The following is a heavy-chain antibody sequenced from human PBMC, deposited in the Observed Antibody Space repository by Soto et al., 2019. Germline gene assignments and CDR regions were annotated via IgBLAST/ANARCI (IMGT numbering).Heavy chain of an antibody. CDR2: IYYSGST. V-gene: IGHV4-59*08. D-gene: IGHD3-10*01. CDR1: GGSISSYY. CDR3: ARLGTYYYGSGSYYFSWFDP. Sequence: SETLSLTCTVSGGSISSYYWSWIRQPPGKGLEWIGYIYYSGSTNYNPSLKSRVTISVDTSKNQFSLKLSSVTAADTAVYYCARLGTYYYGSGSYYFSWFDPWGQGTLVTVSS. J-gene: IGHJ5*02.